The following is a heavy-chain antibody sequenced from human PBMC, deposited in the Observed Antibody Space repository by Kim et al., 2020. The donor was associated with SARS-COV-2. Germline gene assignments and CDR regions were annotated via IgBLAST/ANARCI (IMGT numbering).Heavy chain of an antibody. Sequence: GGSLRLSCAASGFTFSDYTMDWVRQAPGRGLEWVSCINNDGTVMYYGDSVKGRFTISRDNSENSLFLQMNSLRDDDTAVYYCARGYCSSSRCYADADYWGQGTLVTVST. CDR2: INNDGTVM. J-gene: IGHJ4*02. D-gene: IGHD2-2*01. CDR1: GFTFSDYT. V-gene: IGHV3-48*02. CDR3: ARGYCSSSRCYADADY.